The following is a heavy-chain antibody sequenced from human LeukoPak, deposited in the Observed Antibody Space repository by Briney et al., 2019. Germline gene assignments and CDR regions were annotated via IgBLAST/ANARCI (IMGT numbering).Heavy chain of an antibody. D-gene: IGHD5-18*01. CDR1: GFSISSGHY. V-gene: IGHV4-38-2*02. CDR3: ARIFIRNGYSSYFDC. J-gene: IGHJ4*02. CDR2: VYQSGTT. Sequence: PSETLSLTCTVSGFSISSGHYWGWVRQPPGAGLEWIGSVYQSGTTYYNPSLKSRVTTSVDMSKNQFSLRLRPVTAAATAVYYCARIFIRNGYSSYFDCWGQG.